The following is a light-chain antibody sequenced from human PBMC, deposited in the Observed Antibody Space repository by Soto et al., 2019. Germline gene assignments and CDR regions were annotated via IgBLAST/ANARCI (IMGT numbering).Light chain of an antibody. Sequence: QSVLTQPPSVSGAPGQRVTISCTGSSSNIGAGLDVHWYQQLPGTAPKLLIYGNSDRPSGVPDRFSGSKSGTSASLAITGLQAEDEADYYCQSYDSSLNGFYVFGSGTKVTVL. V-gene: IGLV1-40*01. CDR3: QSYDSSLNGFYV. J-gene: IGLJ1*01. CDR1: SSNIGAGLD. CDR2: GNS.